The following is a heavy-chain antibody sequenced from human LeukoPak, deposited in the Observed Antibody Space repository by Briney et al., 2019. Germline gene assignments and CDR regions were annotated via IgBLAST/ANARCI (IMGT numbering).Heavy chain of an antibody. V-gene: IGHV1-69*13. D-gene: IGHD4-11*01. CDR2: IIPIFGTA. CDR3: ARDGRTTVSPRGYYYYYYYMDV. Sequence: GASVKVSCKASGGTFSSYAISWVRQAPGQGLEWMGGIIPIFGTANYAQKFQGRVTITADESTSTAYMALSSLRSEDTAVYYCARDGRTTVSPRGYYYYYYYMDVWGKGTTVTVSS. CDR1: GGTFSSYA. J-gene: IGHJ6*03.